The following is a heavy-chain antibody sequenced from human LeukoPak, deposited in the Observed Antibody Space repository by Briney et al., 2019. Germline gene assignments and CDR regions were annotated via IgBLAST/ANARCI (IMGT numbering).Heavy chain of an antibody. J-gene: IGHJ4*02. D-gene: IGHD3-22*01. CDR1: GFTFSSYG. CDR2: IRYDGSHE. Sequence: PGGSLRLSCAASGFTFSSYGMHWVRQAPGKGLEWVAFIRYDGSHEYYADSVKGRFTISRDNSKNTLYLQMNSLRAEDTAVYYCAKIVDYETRGYYYFDYWGQGTLVTVSS. V-gene: IGHV3-30*02. CDR3: AKIVDYETRGYYYFDY.